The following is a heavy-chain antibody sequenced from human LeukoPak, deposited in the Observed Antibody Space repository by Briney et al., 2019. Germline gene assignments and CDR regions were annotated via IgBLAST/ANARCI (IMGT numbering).Heavy chain of an antibody. CDR3: ARGGAYYYDSSGDY. Sequence: PGGSLRLSCAASGFTFSSYEMNWVRQAPGKGLEWVSYISSSGSTIYYADSVKGRFTISRDNAKNSLYLQMNSLRAEDTAVYYCARGGAYYYDSSGDYWGQGTLVTVSS. CDR2: ISSSGSTI. V-gene: IGHV3-48*03. D-gene: IGHD3-22*01. CDR1: GFTFSSYE. J-gene: IGHJ4*02.